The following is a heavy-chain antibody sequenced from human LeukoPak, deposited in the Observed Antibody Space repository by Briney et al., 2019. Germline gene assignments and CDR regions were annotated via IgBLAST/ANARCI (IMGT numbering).Heavy chain of an antibody. CDR2: IWYDGNNK. CDR1: GYTFSNYG. D-gene: IGHD3-16*01. Sequence: GGSLRLSCAASGYTFSNYGMHWVRQAPGKGLEWVAIIWYDGNNKYYADSVKGRFTISRDNSKNTLYLQMNSLRAEGTAMYYCALVRGSRNGPLDPWGQGTLVIVSS. CDR3: ALVRGSRNGPLDP. J-gene: IGHJ5*02. V-gene: IGHV3-33*01.